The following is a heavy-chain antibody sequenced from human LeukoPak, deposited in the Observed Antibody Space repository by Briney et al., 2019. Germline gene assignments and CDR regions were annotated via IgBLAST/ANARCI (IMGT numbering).Heavy chain of an antibody. V-gene: IGHV3-74*01. D-gene: IGHD3-9*01. CDR3: VRDIYIRRDSWYDIRSFDS. CDR1: GFTFSSHW. Sequence: GGSLRLSCVASGFTFSSHWMHWVRHAPGKGLVWVSRINSDGSTTIYADSVKGRFTMSRENAKSTLYLQMNSLRAEDMAMYYCVRDIYIRRDSWYDIRSFDSWGQGTLVTVSS. J-gene: IGHJ4*02. CDR2: INSDGSTT.